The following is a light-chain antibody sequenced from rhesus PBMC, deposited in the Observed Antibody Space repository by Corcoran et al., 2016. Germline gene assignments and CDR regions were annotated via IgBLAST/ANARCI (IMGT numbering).Light chain of an antibody. CDR3: MQALQSPFT. J-gene: IGKJ3*01. CDR1: QSLLHTDGRTY. V-gene: IGKV2-73*01. Sequence: DIVMTQTPPSLPVTPGEPASISCRSSQSLLHTDGRTYLYWYLPKPGQSPRLLFYRVSNRFSGVPDRFSGSGAGTDFTLKISRVKAEDVGVYYCMQALQSPFTFGPGTKLDIK. CDR2: RVS.